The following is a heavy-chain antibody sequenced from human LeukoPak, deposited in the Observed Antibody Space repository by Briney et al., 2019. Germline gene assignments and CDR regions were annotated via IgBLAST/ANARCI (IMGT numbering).Heavy chain of an antibody. V-gene: IGHV4-31*03. J-gene: IGHJ3*02. D-gene: IGHD5-24*01. CDR1: GGSITSGDYH. CDR2: IYHSGST. Sequence: SQTLSLTCTVSGGSITSGDYHWSWIRQYPGKGLEWIGYIYHSGSTYYNPSLKSRLTISVDTSKNQFSLKLNSLTAADTAVYYCAREARGMATNAHDTFDIWGQGTMVTVPS. CDR3: AREARGMATNAHDTFDI.